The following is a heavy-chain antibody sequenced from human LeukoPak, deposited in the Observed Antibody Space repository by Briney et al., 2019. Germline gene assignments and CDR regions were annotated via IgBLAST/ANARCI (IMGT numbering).Heavy chain of an antibody. V-gene: IGHV3-21*01. D-gene: IGHD5-12*01. J-gene: IGHJ4*02. Sequence: SGGSLSLSCAASGFTFSIYSMNWVRQAPGKGLEWVSSISYSSRYIDYADSVKGRFTISRDNAKNSLYLQMNSLRAEDMDVYYGEGDVYYIMTRMTLYYFDYWGQGTLVTVSS. CDR3: EGDVYYIMTRMTLYYFDY. CDR1: GFTFSIYS. CDR2: ISYSSRYI.